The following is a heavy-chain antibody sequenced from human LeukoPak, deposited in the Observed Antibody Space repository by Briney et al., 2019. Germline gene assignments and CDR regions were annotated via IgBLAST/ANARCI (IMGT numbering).Heavy chain of an antibody. V-gene: IGHV3-30*18. CDR2: GSHDGRNK. J-gene: IGHJ4*02. CDR1: GFIFRNYA. Sequence: GGSLRLSCVGSGFIFRNYAMHWVRQAPGKGLEWVAVGSHDGRNKIYGDSVKGRFTISRDNSKNTVYLQMDNLRPEDTAVYYCAKDRDSSTWSFFDFWGQGTLVTVSS. D-gene: IGHD6-13*01. CDR3: AKDRDSSTWSFFDF.